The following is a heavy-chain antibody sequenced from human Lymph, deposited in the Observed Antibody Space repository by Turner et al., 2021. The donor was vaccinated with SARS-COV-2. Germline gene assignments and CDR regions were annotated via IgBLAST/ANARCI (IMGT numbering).Heavy chain of an antibody. CDR1: GFTFSSYT. CDR2: ISSSSSYI. Sequence: EVQLVESGGGLVKPGGSLRLSCAASGFTFSSYTMNWVRQAPGKGLEWVSSISSSSSYIYYADSVKGRFTICRDNAKNSLYLQMNSLRAEDTAVYYCARERYDSSGSESYYFDYWGQGTLVTVSS. J-gene: IGHJ4*02. CDR3: ARERYDSSGSESYYFDY. D-gene: IGHD3-22*01. V-gene: IGHV3-21*01.